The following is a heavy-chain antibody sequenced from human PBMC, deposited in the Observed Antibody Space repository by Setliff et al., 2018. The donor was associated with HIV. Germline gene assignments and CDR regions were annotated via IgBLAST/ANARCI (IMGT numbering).Heavy chain of an antibody. CDR3: ARNQGDSSGWYAGDY. CDR2: INTSGGSA. V-gene: IGHV1-46*01. D-gene: IGHD6-19*01. Sequence: ASVKVSCKASGYTFTSYPMHWVRQAPGQGLEWMGVINTSGGSAGYAEKFRGRVTMTRDTSTSTVYTDLRNLRSEDTAVYYCARNQGDSSGWYAGDYWGHGTLVTV. CDR1: GYTFTSYP. J-gene: IGHJ4*01.